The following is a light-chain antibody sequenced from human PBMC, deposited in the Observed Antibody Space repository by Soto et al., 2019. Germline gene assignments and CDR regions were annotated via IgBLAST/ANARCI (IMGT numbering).Light chain of an antibody. CDR3: CSYAGGNTLM. CDR1: HSDIGSYDL. V-gene: IGLV2-23*01. Sequence: QSALTQPASVSGSPGQSITISCMGTHSDIGSYDLVSWYQQFPGKAPKLIIYENTRRPSGVSDRFPGSKSGNTASLTISGLQPEDESDYYCCSYAGGNTLMFGVGTKLTVL. J-gene: IGLJ3*02. CDR2: ENT.